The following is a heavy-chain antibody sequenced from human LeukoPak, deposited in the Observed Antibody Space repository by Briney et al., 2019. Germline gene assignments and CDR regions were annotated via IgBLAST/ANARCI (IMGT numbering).Heavy chain of an antibody. Sequence: GGSLRLSCAASGFTFTSHWMHWVRQAPGKGLVWVSRISEDGRSTNYADSVKGRFTISRDNVKNTLYLQLDSLRAEDTALYYCATIDYYNDSWGQGTLVTVSS. CDR2: ISEDGRST. D-gene: IGHD2-21*01. V-gene: IGHV3-74*01. CDR1: GFTFTSHW. J-gene: IGHJ4*02. CDR3: ATIDYYNDS.